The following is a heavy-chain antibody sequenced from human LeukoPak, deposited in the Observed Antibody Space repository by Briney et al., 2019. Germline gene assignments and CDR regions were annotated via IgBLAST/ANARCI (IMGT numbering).Heavy chain of an antibody. D-gene: IGHD3-22*01. Sequence: SETLSLTCAVYGESFSGYYWSWIRQPAGKGLEWIGRIYTSGSTNYNPSLKSRVTMSVDTSKNQFSLKLSSVTAADTAVYYCARVTGYMIEDYFDYWGQGTLVTVSS. CDR2: IYTSGST. CDR1: GESFSGYY. CDR3: ARVTGYMIEDYFDY. V-gene: IGHV4-59*10. J-gene: IGHJ4*02.